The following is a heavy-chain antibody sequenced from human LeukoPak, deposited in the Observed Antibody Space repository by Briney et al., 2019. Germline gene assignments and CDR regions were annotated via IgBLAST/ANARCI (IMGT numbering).Heavy chain of an antibody. V-gene: IGHV3-48*01. D-gene: IGHD1-1*01. J-gene: IGHJ4*02. CDR1: GFTFSTYN. CDR2: ITSRSSTI. Sequence: GGSLRLSCAASGFTFSTYNMNWVRQAPEKGLEWVSYITSRSSTIYYADSVKGRFTISRDNSKNTLYLQMNSLRPEDTAVYFCATFDTNWSSFDYWGQGTLVTVSS. CDR3: ATFDTNWSSFDY.